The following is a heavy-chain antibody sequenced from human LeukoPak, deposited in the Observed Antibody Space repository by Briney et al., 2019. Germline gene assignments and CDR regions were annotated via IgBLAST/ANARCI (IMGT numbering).Heavy chain of an antibody. J-gene: IGHJ4*02. D-gene: IGHD3-22*01. CDR2: ISTSSSYI. Sequence: GGSLRLSCAASGFTFSSYGMNWVRQAPGKGLEWVSSISTSSSYIYYADSMKGRFTISRDNAKNSLYLQMNSLRAEDTAVYYCARAIGADYYDSSGYYYSFDYWGQGTLVTVSS. V-gene: IGHV3-21*01. CDR3: ARAIGADYYDSSGYYYSFDY. CDR1: GFTFSSYG.